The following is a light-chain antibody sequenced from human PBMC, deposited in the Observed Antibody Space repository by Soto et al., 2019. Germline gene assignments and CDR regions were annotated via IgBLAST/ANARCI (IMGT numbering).Light chain of an antibody. J-gene: IGKJ3*01. CDR3: QQYYVTPFT. V-gene: IGKV4-1*01. CDR1: QNILYTSNNKNY. CDR2: WAS. Sequence: DIVMTQFPDSLAVSLGERATINCKSSQNILYTSNNKNYLAWFQQKPRQPPKLLIYWASTRESGVPDRFSGSGSETNFSLTISSLQAEDVALYYCQQYYVTPFTFGPGTKVEI.